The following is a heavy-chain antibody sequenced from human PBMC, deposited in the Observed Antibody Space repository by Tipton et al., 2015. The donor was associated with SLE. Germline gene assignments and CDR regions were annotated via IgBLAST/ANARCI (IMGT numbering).Heavy chain of an antibody. CDR2: IYYSGST. Sequence: TLSLTCTVSGGSINNYYWSWIRQPPGKGLEWIGYIYYSGSTNYNPSLKSRVTISVDTSKNQFSLKLSSVTAADTAVYYCARGGAGELSSFDYWGQGTLVTVSS. J-gene: IGHJ4*02. V-gene: IGHV4-59*01. CDR1: GGSINNYY. D-gene: IGHD3-16*02. CDR3: ARGGAGELSSFDY.